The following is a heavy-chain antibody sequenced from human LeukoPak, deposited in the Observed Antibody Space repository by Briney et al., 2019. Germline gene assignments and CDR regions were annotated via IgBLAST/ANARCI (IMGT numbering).Heavy chain of an antibody. J-gene: IGHJ4*02. Sequence: PGGSLRLSCAASGFTFSSYAMNWVRQAPGKGLEWVSYISSGSSTIYYADSVKGRFTISRDNSKNTLYLQLNSLRAEDTAVYYCARASGSFDYWGQGTLVSVSS. D-gene: IGHD1-26*01. CDR2: ISSGSSTI. CDR3: ARASGSFDY. V-gene: IGHV3-48*01. CDR1: GFTFSSYA.